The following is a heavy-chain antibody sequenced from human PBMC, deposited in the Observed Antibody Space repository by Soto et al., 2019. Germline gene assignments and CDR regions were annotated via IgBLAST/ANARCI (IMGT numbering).Heavy chain of an antibody. CDR3: ARDRGEYYYDSSGYSH. V-gene: IGHV3-48*03. CDR2: ISSSGSTI. D-gene: IGHD3-22*01. J-gene: IGHJ4*02. Sequence: LGGSLRLSCAASGFTFSSYEMNWVRQAPGKGLEWVSYISSSGSTIYYADSVKGRFTISRDNAKNSLYLQMNSLRAEDTAVYYCARDRGEYYYDSSGYSHWGQGTLVTVSS. CDR1: GFTFSSYE.